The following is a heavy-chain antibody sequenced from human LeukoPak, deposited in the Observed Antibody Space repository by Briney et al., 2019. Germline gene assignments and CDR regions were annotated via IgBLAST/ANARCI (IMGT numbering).Heavy chain of an antibody. Sequence: GGSLRLSCAASGFTFSNYEMNWVRQAPGKGLEWVSYITSSGSAIYYADSVKGRFTVSRDNAKNTLYLQMNSLRAEDTAVYYCAKRHYYGSGSYRWFDPWGQGTLVTVSS. D-gene: IGHD3-10*01. CDR1: GFTFSNYE. J-gene: IGHJ5*02. CDR3: AKRHYYGSGSYRWFDP. V-gene: IGHV3-48*03. CDR2: ITSSGSAI.